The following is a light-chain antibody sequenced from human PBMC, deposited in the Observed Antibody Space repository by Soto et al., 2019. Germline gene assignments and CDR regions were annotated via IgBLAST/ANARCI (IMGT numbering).Light chain of an antibody. CDR3: QQRSNWQDT. CDR2: DAS. CDR1: QSVSSNY. J-gene: IGKJ3*01. V-gene: IGKV3D-11*02. Sequence: DIVLTQSPGTLSLSPGERATLSCRASQSVSSNYLAWYQQKPGQAPRLLIYDASNRATGIPARFSGSGSGTDFTLTISSLEPEDFAVYYCQQRSNWQDTFGPGTKVDIK.